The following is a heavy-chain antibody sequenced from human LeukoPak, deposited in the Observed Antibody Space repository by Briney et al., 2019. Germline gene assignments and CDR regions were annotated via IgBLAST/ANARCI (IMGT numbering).Heavy chain of an antibody. D-gene: IGHD3-22*01. Sequence: ASVKVSCKASGYTFTGYYMHWVRQAPGQGLEWMGWINTNSGGTNYAQKFLGRVTMTRDTSISTAYMELSRLRSDDTAVYYCSRGNYYDSSGYYDWYFDLWGRGTLVTVSS. J-gene: IGHJ2*01. CDR1: GYTFTGYY. V-gene: IGHV1-2*02. CDR3: SRGNYYDSSGYYDWYFDL. CDR2: INTNSGGT.